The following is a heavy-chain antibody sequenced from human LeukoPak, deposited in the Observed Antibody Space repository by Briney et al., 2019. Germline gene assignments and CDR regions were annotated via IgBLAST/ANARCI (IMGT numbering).Heavy chain of an antibody. J-gene: IGHJ4*02. CDR1: GYTFTDYD. V-gene: IGHV1-69*06. CDR3: ARDYDYEDAGGFDY. D-gene: IGHD3-22*01. CDR2: IIPIFGTA. Sequence: GASVRVSCKASGYTFTDYDINWVRQAPGQGLEWMGGIIPIFGTANYAQKFQGRVTITADKSTSTAYMELSSLRAEDTAVYYCARDYDYEDAGGFDYWGQGTLVTVSS.